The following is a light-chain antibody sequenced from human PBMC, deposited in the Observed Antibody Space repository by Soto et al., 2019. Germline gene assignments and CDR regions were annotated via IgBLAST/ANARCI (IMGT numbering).Light chain of an antibody. CDR1: SGDVGRYDS. V-gene: IGLV2-14*01. Sequence: QSVLTQPASVSGSPGQSLTISRTGTSGDVGRYDSVSWYKHRPGKVPELIIFSDRFSGSKSGNTASLTISELQAEDEADYYCSSYTTNRTPVFGGGTKVTVL. J-gene: IGLJ2*01. CDR3: SSYTTNRTPV.